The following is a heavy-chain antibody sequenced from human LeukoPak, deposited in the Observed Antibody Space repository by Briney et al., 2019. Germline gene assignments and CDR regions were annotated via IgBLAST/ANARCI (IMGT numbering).Heavy chain of an antibody. J-gene: IGHJ6*03. D-gene: IGHD5-18*01. Sequence: SETLSLTCTVSGGSISSYYWSWIRQPPGKGLEWIGYIYYSGSTNYESSLKSRVTISVDTSKNQFSLKLSSVTAADTAVYYCARTTEGGYSYGYSYYYYMDVWGKGTTVTISS. CDR1: GGSISSYY. CDR3: ARTTEGGYSYGYSYYYYMDV. V-gene: IGHV4-59*01. CDR2: IYYSGST.